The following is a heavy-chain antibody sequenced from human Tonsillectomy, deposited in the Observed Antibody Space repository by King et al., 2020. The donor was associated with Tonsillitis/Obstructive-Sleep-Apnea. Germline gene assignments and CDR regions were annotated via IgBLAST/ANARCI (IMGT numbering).Heavy chain of an antibody. CDR1: GFTFRNSA. D-gene: IGHD6-13*01. CDR3: AKEGPGGQQLIWVDS. Sequence: VQLVESGGGLVQPGGSLRLSCAASGFTFRNSAMSWVRQVPGKRLEWVSAISGSGNEKYYADSLRGRFSISRDNSKNTLYLQLNSLRADDTALYYCAKEGPGGQQLIWVDSWGQGTLVTVSS. J-gene: IGHJ4*02. CDR2: ISGSGNEK. V-gene: IGHV3-23*04.